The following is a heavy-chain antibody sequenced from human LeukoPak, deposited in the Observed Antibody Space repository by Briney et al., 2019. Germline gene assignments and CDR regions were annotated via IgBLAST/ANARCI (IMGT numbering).Heavy chain of an antibody. Sequence: SETLSLTCTVSGGSVSSGSYYWSWIRQPPGKGLEWIGYIYYSGSTNYNPSLKSRVTISVDTSKNQFSLKLSSVTAADTAVYYCARYMVRGVVRFDYWGQGTLVIVSS. CDR1: GGSVSSGSYY. V-gene: IGHV4-61*01. D-gene: IGHD3-10*01. J-gene: IGHJ4*02. CDR2: IYYSGST. CDR3: ARYMVRGVVRFDY.